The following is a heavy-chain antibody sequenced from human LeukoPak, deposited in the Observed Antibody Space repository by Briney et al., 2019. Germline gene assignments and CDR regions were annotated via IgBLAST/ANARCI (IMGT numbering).Heavy chain of an antibody. Sequence: PSQTLSLTCTVSGGSISSGGYYWSWIRQPPGKGLEWIGYIYHSGSTYYNPSLKSRVTISVDRSKNQFSLKLSSVTAADTAVYYCARENISGSGYFDYWGQGTLVTVSS. CDR3: ARENISGSGYFDY. J-gene: IGHJ4*02. D-gene: IGHD3-3*01. V-gene: IGHV4-30-2*01. CDR2: IYHSGST. CDR1: GGSISSGGYY.